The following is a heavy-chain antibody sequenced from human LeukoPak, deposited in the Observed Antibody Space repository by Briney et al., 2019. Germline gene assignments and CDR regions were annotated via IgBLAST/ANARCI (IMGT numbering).Heavy chain of an antibody. J-gene: IGHJ6*02. D-gene: IGHD6-19*01. CDR3: ARFSSGWYGEDYYGMDV. CDR2: IYYSGST. V-gene: IGHV4-38-2*01. Sequence: GSLRLSCAASGFTFSSYAMSWVRQAPGKGLEWIGSIYYSGSTYYNPSLKSRVTISVDTSKDQFSLKLSSVTAADTAVYYCARFSSGWYGEDYYGMDVWGQGTTVTVSS. CDR1: GFTFSSYA.